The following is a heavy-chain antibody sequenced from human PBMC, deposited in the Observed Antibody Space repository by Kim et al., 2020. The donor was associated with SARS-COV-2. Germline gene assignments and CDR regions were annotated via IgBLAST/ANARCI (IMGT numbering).Heavy chain of an antibody. J-gene: IGHJ5*02. D-gene: IGHD1-7*01. CDR2: VYRSGST. V-gene: IGHV4-59*13. CDR3: ARGNWNSAGEGGGWFDP. Sequence: SETLSLTCTVSGGSISRYYWSWIRQPPGKGLEWIGYVYRSGSTNYNPSLKSRVTISVDTSKNQFSLKVRSVTAADTAVYFCARGNWNSAGEGGGWFDP. CDR1: GGSISRYY.